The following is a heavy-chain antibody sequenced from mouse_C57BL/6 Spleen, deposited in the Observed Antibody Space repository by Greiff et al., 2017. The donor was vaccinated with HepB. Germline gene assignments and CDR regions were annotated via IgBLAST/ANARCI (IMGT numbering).Heavy chain of an antibody. J-gene: IGHJ1*03. V-gene: IGHV2-2*01. CDR1: GFSLTSYG. Sequence: VKLVESGPGLVQPSQSLSITCTVSGFSLTSYGVHWVRQSPGKGLEWLGVIWSGGSTDYNAAFISRLSISKDNSKSQVFFKMNSLQADDTAIYYCARITTVDWYFDVWGTGTTVTVSS. CDR3: ARITTVDWYFDV. CDR2: IWSGGST. D-gene: IGHD1-1*01.